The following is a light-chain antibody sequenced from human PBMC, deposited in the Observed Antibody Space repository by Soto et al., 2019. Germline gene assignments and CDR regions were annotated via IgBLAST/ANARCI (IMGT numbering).Light chain of an antibody. J-gene: IGKJ1*01. CDR1: QGVSSR. Sequence: EIVMTQSPATLAVSPGERATLSCRASQGVSSRLAWYQQKPGQAPRLLIYDVSTRASDTPARFSGSGSGTDFTLTISSLQSEDFAIYYCQQYTDWPPWTFGQGTKVEMK. CDR3: QQYTDWPPWT. V-gene: IGKV3-15*01. CDR2: DVS.